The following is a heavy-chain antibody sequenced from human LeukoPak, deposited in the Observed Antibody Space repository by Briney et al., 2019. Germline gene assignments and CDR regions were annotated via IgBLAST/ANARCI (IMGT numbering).Heavy chain of an antibody. D-gene: IGHD2-2*02. CDR2: IYYSGST. J-gene: IGHJ4*02. CDR3: ARLPIDCSSTSCYTTYFDY. Sequence: PSETLSLTCTVSGGSISSYYWSWIRQPPGKGLEWTGYIYYSGSTNYNPSLKSRVTMSVDTSKNQFSLKLSSVTAADTAVYYCARLPIDCSSTSCYTTYFDYWGQGTLVTVSS. V-gene: IGHV4-59*08. CDR1: GGSISSYY.